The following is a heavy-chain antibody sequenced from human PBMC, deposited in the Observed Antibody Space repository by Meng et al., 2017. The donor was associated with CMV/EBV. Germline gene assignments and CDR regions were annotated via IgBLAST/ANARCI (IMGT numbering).Heavy chain of an antibody. V-gene: IGHV4-34*01. CDR3: ARVWDSGWDY. J-gene: IGHJ4*02. D-gene: IGHD3-22*01. CDR2: INHSGST. CDR1: GGSFSGYY. Sequence: QVQLHQGGAGLLKPSGTLSLTWAVYGGSFSGYYWSWIRQPPGKGLEWIGEINHSGSTNYNPSLKSRVTISVDTSKNQFSLKLSSVTAADTAVYYCARVWDSGWDYWGQGTLVTVSS.